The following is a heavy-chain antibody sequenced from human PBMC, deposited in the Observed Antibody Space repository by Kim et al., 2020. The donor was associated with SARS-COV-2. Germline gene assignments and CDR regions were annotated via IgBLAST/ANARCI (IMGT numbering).Heavy chain of an antibody. V-gene: IGHV1-69*13. CDR3: AGGGGMVVRVGFED. CDR1: GCTFSSYA. CDR2: IIPIFGTA. J-gene: IGHJ4*02. D-gene: IGHD2-15*01. Sequence: SVKVSCKASGCTFSSYAISWVRQAPGQGLEWMGGIIPIFGTANYAQKFQGRVTITADESTSTDYMELSSLRAEDTAVYYCAGGGGMVVRVGFEDWGQGT.